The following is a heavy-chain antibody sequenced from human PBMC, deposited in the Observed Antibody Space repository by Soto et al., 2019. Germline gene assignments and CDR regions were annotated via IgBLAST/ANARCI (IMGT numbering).Heavy chain of an antibody. CDR1: GFTFSSYA. Sequence: VQLLDSGGGLVQPGGSLRVSCAASGFTFSSYAMSWVRQAPGKGLERVSGISGSGGSTYYADSVKGRFTISRDNSQNTLVLQMNSLRAEDTAVYYCVRYSRNDKNFDYWGQGTLVTVSS. CDR3: VRYSRNDKNFDY. V-gene: IGHV3-23*01. D-gene: IGHD1-20*01. CDR2: ISGSGGST. J-gene: IGHJ4*02.